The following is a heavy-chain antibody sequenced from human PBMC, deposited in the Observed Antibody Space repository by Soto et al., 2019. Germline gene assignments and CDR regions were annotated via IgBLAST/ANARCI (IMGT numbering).Heavy chain of an antibody. CDR3: TSGPYCSSSSCYRGDDYYYYGLDV. J-gene: IGHJ6*02. D-gene: IGHD2-2*02. CDR1: GFTVGDYA. Sequence: PGGSLRLSCTTSGFTVGDYAVSWVRQAPGEGLEWVAFIRSEAFGGTTEYAASVKGRFTISRDDSKSIAYLQMNSPKTEDTAVYFCTSGPYCSSSSCYRGDDYYYYGLDVWGQRTKVTVSS. V-gene: IGHV3-49*04. CDR2: IRSEAFGGTT.